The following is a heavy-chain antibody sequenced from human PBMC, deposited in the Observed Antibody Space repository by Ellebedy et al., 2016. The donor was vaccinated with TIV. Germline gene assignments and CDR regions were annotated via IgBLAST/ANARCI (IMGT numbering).Heavy chain of an antibody. J-gene: IGHJ4*02. D-gene: IGHD1-26*01. V-gene: IGHV4-39*01. Sequence: SETLSLTCTVSGGSISSSSYYWGWIRQPPGKGLEWIGSIYYSGSTYYNPSLKSRVTISVDTSKNQFSLKLSSVTAADTAVYYCAGILSGSYSHYFDYWGQGILVTVSS. CDR3: AGILSGSYSHYFDY. CDR1: GGSISSSSYY. CDR2: IYYSGST.